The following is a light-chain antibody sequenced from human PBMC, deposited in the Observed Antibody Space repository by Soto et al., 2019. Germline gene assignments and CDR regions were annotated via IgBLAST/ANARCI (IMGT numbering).Light chain of an antibody. J-gene: IGLJ2*01. V-gene: IGLV1-40*01. Sequence: QYVLTQPPSVSGAPGQRVTISCTGNSSNIGAGYAVHWYQQLPGTAPKLLIYDNTNRPSGVPDRFSGSESGTSASLAITGLQAEDEADYYCQSYDTSLSAPVFGGGTKLTVL. CDR3: QSYDTSLSAPV. CDR1: SSNIGAGYA. CDR2: DNT.